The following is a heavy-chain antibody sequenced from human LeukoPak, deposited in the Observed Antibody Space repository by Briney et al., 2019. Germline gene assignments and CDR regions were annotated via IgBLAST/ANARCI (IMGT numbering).Heavy chain of an antibody. J-gene: IGHJ4*02. Sequence: GGSLRLSRAASGFSFSSYAMHWVRQAPGKGLEYVSAISSNGGSTFYANSVKGRFTVSRDNSKNTLYLQMGSLRAEDTAVYYCARAPYSGSYSVYWGQGSLVTVSS. CDR3: ARAPYSGSYSVY. CDR2: ISSNGGST. CDR1: GFSFSSYA. V-gene: IGHV3-64*01. D-gene: IGHD1-26*01.